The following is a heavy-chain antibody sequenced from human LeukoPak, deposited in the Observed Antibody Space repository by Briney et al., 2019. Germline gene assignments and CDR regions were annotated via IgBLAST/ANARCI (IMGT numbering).Heavy chain of an antibody. V-gene: IGHV3-23*01. CDR2: ISGSGGST. CDR1: GFTFSSYA. Sequence: GGSLRLSCAASGFTFSSYAMSWVRQAPGKGLEWVSAISGSGGSTYYADSVKGRFTISRDNAKNTLYLQMNSLRAEDTAVYYCAYAGTWELFGYWGQGTLVTVSS. J-gene: IGHJ4*02. D-gene: IGHD1-26*01. CDR3: AYAGTWELFGY.